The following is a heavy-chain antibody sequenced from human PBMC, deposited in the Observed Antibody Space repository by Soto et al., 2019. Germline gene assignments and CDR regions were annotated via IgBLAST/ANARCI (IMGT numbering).Heavy chain of an antibody. V-gene: IGHV4-59*01. CDR2: IYYSGST. Sequence: GGSISSYYWSWIRQPPGKGLEWIGYIYYSGSTNYNPSLKSRVTISVDTSKNQFSLKLSSVTAADTAVYYCALSTLGSPYYFDYWGQGTLVTVSS. D-gene: IGHD3-16*01. CDR3: ALSTLGSPYYFDY. J-gene: IGHJ4*02. CDR1: GGSISSYY.